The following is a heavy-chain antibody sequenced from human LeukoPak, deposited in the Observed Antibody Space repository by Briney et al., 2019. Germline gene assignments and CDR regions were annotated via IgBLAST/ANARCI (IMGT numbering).Heavy chain of an antibody. CDR3: ARFGSGWYYFDY. D-gene: IGHD6-19*01. CDR1: GGSFSGYY. J-gene: IGHJ4*02. V-gene: IGHV4-34*01. CDR2: INHSGST. Sequence: IPSETLSLTCAVYGGSFSGYYWSWIRQPPGKGLEWIGEINHSGSTNYNPSLKSRVTISVDTSKNQFSLKLSSLTAADTAVYYCARFGSGWYYFDYWGQGTLVTVSS.